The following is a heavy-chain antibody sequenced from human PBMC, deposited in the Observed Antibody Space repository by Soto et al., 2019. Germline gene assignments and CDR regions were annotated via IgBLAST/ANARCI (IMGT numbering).Heavy chain of an antibody. CDR2: IDHNGVA. V-gene: IGHV4-4*02. CDR1: GDSISSSKW. Sequence: PSETLSLTCGVSGDSISSSKWWTFVRQTPGNGLECIGKIDHNGVANYNPSLEGRVTISKDISKNQISLKVTSVTAADSAVYYCARMNRDYYYYGMDVWGQGATVTVSS. CDR3: ARMNRDYYYYGMDV. J-gene: IGHJ6*02.